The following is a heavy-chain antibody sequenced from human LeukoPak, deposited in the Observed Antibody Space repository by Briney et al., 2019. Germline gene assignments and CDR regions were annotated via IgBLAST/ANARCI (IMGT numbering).Heavy chain of an antibody. V-gene: IGHV4-59*08. D-gene: IGHD3-22*01. CDR1: GGSISSYY. J-gene: IGHJ4*02. CDR2: IYYSGST. CDR3: ARVYYYDSSGYWYFDY. Sequence: SETLSLTCTVSGGSISSYYWSWIRQPPGKGLAWTGYIYYSGSTNYNPSLKSRVTISVDTSKNQFSLKLSSVTAADTAVYYCARVYYYDSSGYWYFDYWGQGTLVTVSS.